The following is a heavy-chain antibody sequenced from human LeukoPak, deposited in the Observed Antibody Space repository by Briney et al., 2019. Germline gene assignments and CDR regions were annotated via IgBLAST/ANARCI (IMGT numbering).Heavy chain of an antibody. V-gene: IGHV5-51*01. D-gene: IGHD6-13*01. CDR3: ARLSSSRYFEY. J-gene: IGHJ4*02. Sequence: PGESLKISCKASGYIFTNYWIGWVRQMPGKGLEWMGIIYPGDSKTRYSPSFQGQVTISADKSISTAYLQWNNLKASETATYYCARLSSSRYFEYWGQGTLVTVSS. CDR2: IYPGDSKT. CDR1: GYIFTNYW.